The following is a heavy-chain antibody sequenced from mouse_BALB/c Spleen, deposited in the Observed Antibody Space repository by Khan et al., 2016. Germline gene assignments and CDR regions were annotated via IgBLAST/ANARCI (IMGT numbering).Heavy chain of an antibody. V-gene: IGHV1-7*01. CDR3: ARWAYYGNYLFAY. D-gene: IGHD2-10*01. J-gene: IGHJ3*01. Sequence: QVQLKQSGAELAKPGASVKMSCKASGYTFTSYWMHWVKQRPGQGLEWIGYINPSTGYTEYNQKFKDKATLTADKSSSTAYMQLSSLTSEDSAVYYCARWAYYGNYLFAYWGQGTLVTVSA. CDR2: INPSTGYT. CDR1: GYTFTSYW.